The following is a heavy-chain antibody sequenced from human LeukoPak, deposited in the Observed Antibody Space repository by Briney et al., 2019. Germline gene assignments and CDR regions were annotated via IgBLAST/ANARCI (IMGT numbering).Heavy chain of an antibody. CDR3: ARVKVSDYDILTGYYRYFDY. Sequence: ASVKVSCKASGYTFTGYYMHWVRQAPGQGLEWVGWINPNSGGTNYAQKFQGRVTMTRDTSISTAYMELSRLRSDDTAVYYCARVKVSDYDILTGYYRYFDYWGQGTLVTVSS. D-gene: IGHD3-9*01. CDR2: INPNSGGT. V-gene: IGHV1-2*02. CDR1: GYTFTGYY. J-gene: IGHJ4*02.